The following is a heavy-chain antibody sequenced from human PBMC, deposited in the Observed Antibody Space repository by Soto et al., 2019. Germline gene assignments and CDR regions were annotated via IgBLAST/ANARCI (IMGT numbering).Heavy chain of an antibody. D-gene: IGHD5-12*01. CDR2: IYYSGST. Sequence: SETLSLTCTVSGGSISSYYWSWIRQPPGKGLEWIGYIYYSGSTNYNPSLKSRVTISVDTSKNQFSLKLSSVTAADTAVYYCARTDIVATISAFDIWGQGTMVTVSS. CDR1: GGSISSYY. V-gene: IGHV4-59*01. J-gene: IGHJ3*02. CDR3: ARTDIVATISAFDI.